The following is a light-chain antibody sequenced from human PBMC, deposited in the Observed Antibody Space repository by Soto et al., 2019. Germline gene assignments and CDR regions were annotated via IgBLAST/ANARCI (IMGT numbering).Light chain of an antibody. CDR3: SSYTTSTTYV. CDR1: STDVGSANR. Sequence: QSALTQPPSVSGSPGQSVTISCTGTSTDVGSANRVSWYQQPPGTAPRLIVYAVSNRPSGVPDRSSGSKSGNTASLTISGLQAEDEADYYCSSYTTSTTYVFGTGTKVTVL. J-gene: IGLJ1*01. V-gene: IGLV2-18*02. CDR2: AVS.